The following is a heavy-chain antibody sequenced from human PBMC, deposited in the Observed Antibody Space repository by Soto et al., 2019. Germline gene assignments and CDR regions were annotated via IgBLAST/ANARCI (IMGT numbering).Heavy chain of an antibody. CDR2: INHSGST. CDR1: GGSFSGYY. D-gene: IGHD2-8*02. J-gene: IGHJ4*02. V-gene: IGHV4-34*01. CDR3: ARDKITGLFDY. Sequence: QVQLQQWGAGLLKPSETLSLTCAVYGGSFSGYYWTWIRQPPGTGLEWMGEINHSGSTNYNPSLKSRLTISVDTSKNHFSLKLTSVTAADTAVYYCARDKITGLFDYWGQGTLVTVSS.